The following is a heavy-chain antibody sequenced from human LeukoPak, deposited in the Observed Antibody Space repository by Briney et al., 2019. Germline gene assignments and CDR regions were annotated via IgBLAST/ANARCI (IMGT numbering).Heavy chain of an antibody. D-gene: IGHD6-19*01. J-gene: IGHJ4*02. CDR1: GFTFSASY. V-gene: IGHV3-11*06. CDR3: ARILDSAWGELGY. CDR2: ISENSGDT. Sequence: GGSLRLSCVASGFTFSASYMTWVRQPPGKGLEWLSYISENSGDTNYADSVKGRFTVSRDNAKNSLYLQMNSLRVEDTAVYYCARILDSAWGELGYWGQGTLVTVSS.